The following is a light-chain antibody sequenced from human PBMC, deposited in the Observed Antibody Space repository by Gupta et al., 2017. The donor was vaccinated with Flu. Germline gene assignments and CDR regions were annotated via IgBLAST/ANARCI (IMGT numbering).Light chain of an antibody. CDR2: AAS. CDR1: QGIYTW. V-gene: IGKV1-12*01. J-gene: IGKJ1*01. CDR3: QQANSFPPT. Sequence: PSSVSASLGDRVTITCRASQGIYTWLAWYQQKPGKAPELLISAASRLQSGVPSRFRGSGSGTDFTLTINSLQPEDFATYYCQQANSFPPTFGQGTKVEIK.